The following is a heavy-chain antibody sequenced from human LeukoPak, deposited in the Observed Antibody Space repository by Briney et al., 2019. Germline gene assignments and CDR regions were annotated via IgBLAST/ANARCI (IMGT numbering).Heavy chain of an antibody. D-gene: IGHD3-22*01. CDR1: GGTFSTKV. V-gene: IGHV1-69*05. CDR3: ARTYYYDSSGYYLDY. Sequence: SVKVSCKASGGTFSTKVTSGVRQAPGNGLEGMGRIFLFFVKANYAQKFQGRVTITTDESTSTAYMELSSLRSEDTAVYYCARTYYYDSSGYYLDYWGQGTLVTVSS. J-gene: IGHJ4*02. CDR2: IFLFFVKA.